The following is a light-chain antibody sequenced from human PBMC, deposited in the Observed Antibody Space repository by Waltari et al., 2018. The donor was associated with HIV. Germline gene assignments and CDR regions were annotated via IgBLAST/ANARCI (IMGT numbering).Light chain of an antibody. CDR2: GYI. Sequence: QSVLTQPPSVSGAPGQRVTISCTGSSSNIGAGYDVHWYQQLPGTAPKLLIYGYINRPSGVPDRFSGSESGTSASLAITGLQAEDEADYYCQSYDSSLSGYVFGTGTKVTVL. J-gene: IGLJ1*01. CDR3: QSYDSSLSGYV. CDR1: SSNIGAGYD. V-gene: IGLV1-40*01.